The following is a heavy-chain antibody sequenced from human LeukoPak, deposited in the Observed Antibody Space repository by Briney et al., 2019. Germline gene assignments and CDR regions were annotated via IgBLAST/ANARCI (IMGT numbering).Heavy chain of an antibody. CDR3: AREGSAAASDI. V-gene: IGHV3-7*01. CDR2: IKQDGREK. D-gene: IGHD6-25*01. J-gene: IGHJ6*02. Sequence: GGSLRLSCVASEFTFSSYWMRWVRQAPGKGLEWVANIKQDGREKNYVDSVKGRFSISRDNAKNSLYLQMNSLRAEDTAVYYCAREGSAAASDIWGQGTTVTVSS. CDR1: EFTFSSYW.